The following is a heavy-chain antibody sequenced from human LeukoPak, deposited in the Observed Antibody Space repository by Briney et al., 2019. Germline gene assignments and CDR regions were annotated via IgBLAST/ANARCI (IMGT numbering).Heavy chain of an antibody. CDR2: INPNSGGT. Sequence: ASVKVSCKASGYTFTGYYMHWVRQAPGQGLEWMGWINPNSGGTNYAQKFQGRVTMTRDTSISTAYMELSRLRSDDTAVYYCARSLWFGELLYYYYMDVWSRGTTVTVSS. V-gene: IGHV1-2*02. D-gene: IGHD3-10*01. CDR3: ARSLWFGELLYYYYMDV. CDR1: GYTFTGYY. J-gene: IGHJ6*03.